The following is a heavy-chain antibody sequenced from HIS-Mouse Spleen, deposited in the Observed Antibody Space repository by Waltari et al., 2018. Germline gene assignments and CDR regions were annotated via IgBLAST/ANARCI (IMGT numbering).Heavy chain of an antibody. CDR1: GFTFSSHW. CDR3: ARDMPFIDY. CDR2: IKQDGSEK. V-gene: IGHV3-7*01. J-gene: IGHJ4*02. Sequence: EVQLVESGGGLVQPGGSLRLSCAASGFTFSSHWMSWVRQAPGKGLEWVANIKQDGSEKYYVDSVKGRFTISRDNAKNSLYLQMNSLRAEDTAVYYCARDMPFIDYWGQGTLVTVSS. D-gene: IGHD2-2*01.